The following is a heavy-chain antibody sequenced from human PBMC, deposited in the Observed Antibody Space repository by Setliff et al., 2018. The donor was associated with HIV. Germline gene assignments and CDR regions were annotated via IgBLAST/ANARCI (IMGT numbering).Heavy chain of an antibody. D-gene: IGHD6-19*01. V-gene: IGHV4-31*03. Sequence: PSETLSLTCTVSGGSISSSGDYWSWVRQHPGKGLEWIGYIYYTGSTYSNPPLQSRVRISVDTSKNQFSLKLTSVTAADTAVYYCARDRAYSSGWYDYWGQGTLVTVSS. CDR2: IYYTGST. CDR1: GGSISSSGDY. J-gene: IGHJ4*02. CDR3: ARDRAYSSGWYDY.